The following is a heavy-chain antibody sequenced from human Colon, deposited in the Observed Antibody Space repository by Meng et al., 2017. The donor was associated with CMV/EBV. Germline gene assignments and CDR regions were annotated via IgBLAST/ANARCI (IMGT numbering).Heavy chain of an antibody. J-gene: IGHJ4*02. V-gene: IGHV1-2*02. CDR2: INPKSGDT. Sequence: VHLVQSGAGGTKPGTSVKVSCKASGYTFTGFYIQWVRQAPGQGLEWMGWINPKSGDTIYEQKFQGRVTMTRDTSISTVYMDLNSLRSDDTAVYFCARDLWSGSSDYFDYWGQGTLVTVSS. D-gene: IGHD3-3*01. CDR1: GYTFTGFY. CDR3: ARDLWSGSSDYFDY.